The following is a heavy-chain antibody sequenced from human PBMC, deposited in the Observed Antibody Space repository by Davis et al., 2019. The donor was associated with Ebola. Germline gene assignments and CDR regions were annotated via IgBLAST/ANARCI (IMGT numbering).Heavy chain of an antibody. Sequence: GESLKISCKGSGYSFTSYWIAWVRQMPGKGLEWMGIIYPGDSDTRYSPSFRGQVTISADKSTSTAYLQWSSLEASDTAMYYCARHSSVATREGSDYWGQGTLVTVSS. CDR2: IYPGDSDT. CDR3: ARHSSVATREGSDY. CDR1: GYSFTSYW. D-gene: IGHD6-6*01. V-gene: IGHV5-51*01. J-gene: IGHJ4*02.